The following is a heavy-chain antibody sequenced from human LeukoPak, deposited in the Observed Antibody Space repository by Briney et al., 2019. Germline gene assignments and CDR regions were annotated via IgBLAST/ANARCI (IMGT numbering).Heavy chain of an antibody. CDR2: INPNSGGT. J-gene: IGHJ4*02. D-gene: IGHD3-9*01. CDR1: GYSFTGYY. CDR3: ARGGYDILTGLAH. Sequence: ASVKVSCKASGYSFTGYYMHWVRQAPGQGLEWMGWINPNSGGTKYAQKFKGRVTMTRDTSISTAYMELSRLRSDDTAVYYCARGGYDILTGLAHWGQGTLVTVSS. V-gene: IGHV1-2*02.